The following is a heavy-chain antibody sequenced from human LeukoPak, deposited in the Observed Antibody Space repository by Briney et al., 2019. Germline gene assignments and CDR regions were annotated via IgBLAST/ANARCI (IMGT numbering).Heavy chain of an antibody. CDR2: IYTSGST. D-gene: IGHD1-26*01. CDR3: ARGVGGMDV. CDR1: GGSISSGSYY. V-gene: IGHV4-61*02. Sequence: SETLSLTCTVSGGSISSGSYYWSWIRQPAGKGLEWIGRIYTSGSTNYNPSLKSRVTISVDTSKNQFSLKLSSVTAADTAVYYCARGVGGMDVWGKGTTVTVSS. J-gene: IGHJ6*04.